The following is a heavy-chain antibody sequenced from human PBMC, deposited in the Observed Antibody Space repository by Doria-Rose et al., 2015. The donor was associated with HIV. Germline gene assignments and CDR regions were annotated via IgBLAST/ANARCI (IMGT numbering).Heavy chain of an antibody. J-gene: IGHJ4*02. CDR3: ARIKSSRWYHKYYFDF. CDR1: GVSLSSPGLG. V-gene: IGHV2-26*01. Sequence: QVQLVQSGPVLVKPTEPLTLTCTVSGVSLSSPGLGVSWIRQPPGQALEWLANIFSDDERSYITSLMSRLTISRGTSKSQVVLTMTDMDPVDTATYYCARIKSSRWYHKYYFDFWGQGTLVIVSA. CDR2: IFSDDER. D-gene: IGHD6-13*01.